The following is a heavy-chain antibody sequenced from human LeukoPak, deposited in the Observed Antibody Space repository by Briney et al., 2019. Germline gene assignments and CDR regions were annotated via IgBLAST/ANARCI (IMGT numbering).Heavy chain of an antibody. J-gene: IGHJ4*02. CDR2: IGPGGDI. CDR3: ARRFDS. V-gene: IGHV3-48*01. Sequence: SGGPLRLSCAASGFSFTAYSMNWVRQAPGRGLEWISYIGPGGDIYYADSVTGRFTVSRDTAKNSLYLQMNGLRVEDTAVYYCARRFDSWGQGTLVTVSS. CDR1: GFSFTAYS.